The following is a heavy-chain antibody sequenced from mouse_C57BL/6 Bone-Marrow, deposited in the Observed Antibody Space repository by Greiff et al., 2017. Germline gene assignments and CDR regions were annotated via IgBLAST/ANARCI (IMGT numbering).Heavy chain of an antibody. D-gene: IGHD1-1*01. V-gene: IGHV1-19*01. CDR2: INPYNGGT. J-gene: IGHJ2*01. Sequence: QLQQSGPVLVKPGASVKMSCKASGYTFTDYYMNWVKQSHGKSLEWIGVINPYNGGTSYNQKFKGKATLTVDKSSSTAYMELNSLTSEDSAVYYCARLLRSYFDYWGQGTTLTVSS. CDR1: GYTFTDYY. CDR3: ARLLRSYFDY.